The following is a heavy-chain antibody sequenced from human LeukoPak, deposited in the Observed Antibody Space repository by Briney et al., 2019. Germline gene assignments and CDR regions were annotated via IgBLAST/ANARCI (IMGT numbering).Heavy chain of an antibody. J-gene: IGHJ6*03. CDR1: GYTFTSYG. CDR3: AREREYHYDSSGYPAPYYYYYMDV. CDR2: ISAYNGNT. D-gene: IGHD3-22*01. V-gene: IGHV1-18*01. Sequence: ASVKVSCKASGYTFTSYGISWVRQAPGQGLEWMGWISAYNGNTNYAQKLQGRVTMTTDTSTSTVYMELRSLRSDDTAVYYCAREREYHYDSSGYPAPYYYYYMDVWGKGTTVTVSS.